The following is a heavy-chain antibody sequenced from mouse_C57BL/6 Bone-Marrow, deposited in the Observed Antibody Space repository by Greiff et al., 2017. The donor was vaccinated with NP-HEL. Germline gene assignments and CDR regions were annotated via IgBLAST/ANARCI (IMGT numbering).Heavy chain of an antibody. CDR3: ARPYDFPAWFAY. Sequence: EVQLVESGGDLVKPGGSLKLSCAASGFTFSSYGMSWVRQTPDKRLEWVATISSGGSYTYYPDSVKGRFTISRDNAKNTLYLQMSSLKSEDTAMYYCARPYDFPAWFAYWGQGTLVTVSA. CDR2: ISSGGSYT. CDR1: GFTFSSYG. J-gene: IGHJ3*01. D-gene: IGHD2-4*01. V-gene: IGHV5-6*01.